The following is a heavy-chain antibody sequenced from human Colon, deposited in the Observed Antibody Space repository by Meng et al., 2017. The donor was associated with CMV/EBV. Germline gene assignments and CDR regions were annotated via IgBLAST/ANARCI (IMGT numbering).Heavy chain of an antibody. D-gene: IGHD2-2*01. CDR3: ARVVVVPADYYTMDV. CDR2: ISPYNGNT. Sequence: ASVKVSCKSSGYTLTASYFHWVRQAPGQGLEWMGLISPYNGNTKYAQRLQDRVTMTTDTSTSSAYMELRSLRSDDTAVYYCARVVVVPADYYTMDVWGQGTTVTVSS. J-gene: IGHJ6*02. V-gene: IGHV1-18*04. CDR1: GYTLTASY.